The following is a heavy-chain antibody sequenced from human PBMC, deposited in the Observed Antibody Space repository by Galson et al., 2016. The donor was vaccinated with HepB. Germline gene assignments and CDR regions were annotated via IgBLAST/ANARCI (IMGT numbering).Heavy chain of an antibody. Sequence: SVKVSCKASGYTFTDYYIHWVRQAPGQGLEWMGWINPSSGGTKYVQKFQGRVTMTGDTSINTAYMELTRVRSDDTAVYYCSRHHQRSGSGSYHSDFDYWGQGTVVTVAS. CDR1: GYTFTDYY. CDR2: INPSSGGT. CDR3: SRHHQRSGSGSYHSDFDY. D-gene: IGHD3-10*01. J-gene: IGHJ4*02. V-gene: IGHV1-2*02.